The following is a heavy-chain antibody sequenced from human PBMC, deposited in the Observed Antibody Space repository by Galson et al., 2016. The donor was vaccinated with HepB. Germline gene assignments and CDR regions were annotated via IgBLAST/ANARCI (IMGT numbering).Heavy chain of an antibody. CDR1: GGSIWDSRYF. J-gene: IGHJ4*02. CDR2: INYVGTT. Sequence: SETLSLTCSVSGGSIWDSRYFWTWVRQPPGERPEWIGSINYVGTTFYGASLKSRVTLSMDTSRSQLSLKMRSVAAADTAMYYCARLEISGSGNFFDFWGQGILVTDSS. V-gene: IGHV4-39*01. D-gene: IGHD3-10*01. CDR3: ARLEISGSGNFFDF.